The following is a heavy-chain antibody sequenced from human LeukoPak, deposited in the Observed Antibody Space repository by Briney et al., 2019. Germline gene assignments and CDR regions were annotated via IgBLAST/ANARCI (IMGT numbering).Heavy chain of an antibody. J-gene: IGHJ5*02. V-gene: IGHV4-30-2*03. CDR3: ARHHRIQLCWA. CDR1: GDSISSGGYS. Sequence: SQTLSLTCAVSGDSISSGGYSWSWIRQPPGKGLEWIGYIYHSGSTYYNPSLKSRVTISVDTSKNQFSLKLSSVTAADTAVYYCARHHRIQLCWAWGQGTLVTVSS. D-gene: IGHD5-18*01. CDR2: IYHSGST.